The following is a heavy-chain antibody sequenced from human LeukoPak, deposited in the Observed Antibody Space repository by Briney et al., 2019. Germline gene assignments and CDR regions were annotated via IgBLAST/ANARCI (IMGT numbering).Heavy chain of an antibody. CDR3: ARDQTGTYNVDS. D-gene: IGHD1-26*01. J-gene: IGHJ4*02. CDR1: GFTFSSYW. CDR2: ISYDGSKK. Sequence: PGGSLRLSCAASGFTFSSYWMSWVRQAPGEGLEWVAVISYDGSKKYYGDSVKGRFTISRDNSKNTLYLQMSSLRGEDTAVYYCARDQTGTYNVDSWGQGTLVTVSS. V-gene: IGHV3-30*03.